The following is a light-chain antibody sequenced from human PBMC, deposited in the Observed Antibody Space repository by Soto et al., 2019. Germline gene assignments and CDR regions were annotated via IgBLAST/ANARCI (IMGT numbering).Light chain of an antibody. CDR2: GNN. Sequence: QAVVTQPPSVSGAPGQRVTISCTGSSSNIGAGYNVHWYQQLPGTAPKLLIYGNNNRPPGVPDRFSGSKSGTSASLVITGLQAEDEADYYCQSFDSSLSASVFGGGTKLTVL. J-gene: IGLJ2*01. CDR1: SSNIGAGYN. V-gene: IGLV1-40*01. CDR3: QSFDSSLSASV.